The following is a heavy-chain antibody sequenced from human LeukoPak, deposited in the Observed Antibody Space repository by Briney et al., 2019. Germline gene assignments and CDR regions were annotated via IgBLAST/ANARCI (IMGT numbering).Heavy chain of an antibody. D-gene: IGHD6-19*01. V-gene: IGHV5-10-1*01. CDR2: IDPSDSYT. CDR3: ARVGYSSTSGADYYYFGMDV. CDR1: GYSFLSYW. J-gene: IGHJ6*02. Sequence: GESLKTSLKGSGYSFLSYWIGWVRQMPGKGLGWIGRIDPSDSYTNYSPCFQGHVTISADKSISTAYRQWSSLKASDTAMYYCARVGYSSTSGADYYYFGMDVWGQGNTVIVSS.